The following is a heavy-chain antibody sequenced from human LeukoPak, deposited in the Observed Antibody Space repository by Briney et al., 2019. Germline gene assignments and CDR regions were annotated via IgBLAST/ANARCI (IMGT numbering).Heavy chain of an antibody. D-gene: IGHD3-3*01. Sequence: GGVLRLSCAASGFTFSSYAMSWVRQAPGKGLEWVSAISGSGGSTYYADSVKGRFTISRDNSKKTLYLQMNSLRAEDTAVYYCAKVSWEYTIPDYWGQGTLVTVSS. CDR3: AKVSWEYTIPDY. CDR2: ISGSGGST. V-gene: IGHV3-23*01. J-gene: IGHJ4*02. CDR1: GFTFSSYA.